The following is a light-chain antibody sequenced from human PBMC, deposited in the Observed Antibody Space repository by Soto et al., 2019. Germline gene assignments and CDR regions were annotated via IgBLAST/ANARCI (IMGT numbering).Light chain of an antibody. CDR2: DNV. CDR3: GSWDTNMRAYV. Sequence: QSGLTQPRSVCATPGQKVTISCSGSGSNLGRSYVSWYQQLPGTAPRLLIYDNVYRFSGIPDRFSASKSGTSATLGLAGLQPGDEGDYSCGSWDTNMRAYVFGTGTKVTVL. V-gene: IGLV1-51*01. CDR1: GSNLGRSY. J-gene: IGLJ1*01.